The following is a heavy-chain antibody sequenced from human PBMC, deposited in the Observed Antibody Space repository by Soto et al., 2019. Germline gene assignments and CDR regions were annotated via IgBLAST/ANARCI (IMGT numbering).Heavy chain of an antibody. D-gene: IGHD3-3*01. J-gene: IGHJ6*02. Sequence: SQTLSLTCAISGDSVSSSSAAWNWIRQSPSGGLEWLGRTYYRSRWFNDYAVSVQSRIIVHADTSKNQSSLQLKSVTPEDTAVYYCARTRITIFGVVSYFYGMDVWGQGTTVTVS. CDR3: ARTRITIFGVVSYFYGMDV. CDR1: GDSVSSSSAA. CDR2: TYYRSRWFN. V-gene: IGHV6-1*01.